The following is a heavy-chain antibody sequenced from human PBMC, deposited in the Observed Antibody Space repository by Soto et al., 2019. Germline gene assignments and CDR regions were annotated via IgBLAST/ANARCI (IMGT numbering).Heavy chain of an antibody. Sequence: SQTLSLTCAISGDSVSSNSVAWNWIRQSPSRGLEWLGRTYYRSKWYNDYAVSVKSRVTINPDTSKNQFSLQLNSVTPEDTAVYYCARGVIRAVAGTLDYWGQGTLVTVSS. J-gene: IGHJ4*02. CDR2: TYYRSKWYN. V-gene: IGHV6-1*01. CDR3: ARGVIRAVAGTLDY. D-gene: IGHD6-19*01. CDR1: GDSVSSNSVA.